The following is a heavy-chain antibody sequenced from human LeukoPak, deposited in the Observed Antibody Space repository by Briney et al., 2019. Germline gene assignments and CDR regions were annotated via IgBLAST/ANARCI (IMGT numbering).Heavy chain of an antibody. D-gene: IGHD2/OR15-2a*01. CDR2: IYYSGST. CDR3: ARAIVRGGPPRLDV. Sequence: MPSETLSLTCTVSGGSISSYYWSWIRQPPGKGLEWIGYIYYSGSTNYNPSLKSRVTISVDTSKNQFSLKLSSVTAADTAVYYCARAIVRGGPPRLDVWGQGTTVTVSS. CDR1: GGSISSYY. J-gene: IGHJ6*02. V-gene: IGHV4-59*01.